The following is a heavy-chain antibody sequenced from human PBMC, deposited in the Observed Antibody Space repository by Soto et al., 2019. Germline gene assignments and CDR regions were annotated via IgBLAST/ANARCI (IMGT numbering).Heavy chain of an antibody. CDR3: AKRRGAGGHFDY. CDR2: VSSGGST. D-gene: IGHD2-15*01. J-gene: IGHJ4*02. Sequence: GGSPRLSCAASGFTFTNYAMGWVRQAPGKGLEWVSVVSSGGSTYYADSVTGRFTVSRDNSKSTLSLQMNSLRAEDTAVYYCAKRRGAGGHFDYWGQGALVTVSS. CDR1: GFTFTNYA. V-gene: IGHV3-23*01.